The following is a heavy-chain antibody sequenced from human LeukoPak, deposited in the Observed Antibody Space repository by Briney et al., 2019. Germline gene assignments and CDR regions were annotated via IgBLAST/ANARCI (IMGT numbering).Heavy chain of an antibody. CDR2: IRYDGSNK. Sequence: GGSLRLSCAASGFTFSSYGMHWVRQAPGKGLEWVAFIRYDGSNKYYADSVKGRFTISRDNSKNTLYLQMNGLRAEDTAVYYCAKADEYYDYVWGSYRPHKFDYWGQGTLVTVSS. CDR1: GFTFSSYG. D-gene: IGHD3-16*02. V-gene: IGHV3-30*02. CDR3: AKADEYYDYVWGSYRPHKFDY. J-gene: IGHJ4*02.